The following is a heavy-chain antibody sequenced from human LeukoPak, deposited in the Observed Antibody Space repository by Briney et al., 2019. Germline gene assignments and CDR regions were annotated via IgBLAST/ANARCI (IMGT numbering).Heavy chain of an antibody. Sequence: GRSLRLSCAASGFTFDDYAMHWVRQAPGKGLEWVSGISWNSGSIGYADSVKGRFTISRDNAKNTLYLQMNSLRAEDTAVYYCARAYSSSWYAATSLDYWGQGTLVTVSS. CDR1: GFTFDDYA. D-gene: IGHD6-13*01. CDR2: ISWNSGSI. V-gene: IGHV3-9*01. CDR3: ARAYSSSWYAATSLDY. J-gene: IGHJ4*02.